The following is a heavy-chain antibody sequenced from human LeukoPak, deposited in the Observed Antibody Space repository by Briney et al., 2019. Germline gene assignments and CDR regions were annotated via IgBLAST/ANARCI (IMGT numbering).Heavy chain of an antibody. J-gene: IGHJ4*02. CDR3: ARDRLGLPHAY. Sequence: GGSLRLSCAASGFTVSSNYMNWVRQAPGKGLEWVANIKQDGSEKYYVDSVKGRFTISRDNAKNSLYLQMNSLRAEDTAVYYCARDRLGLPHAYWGQGTLVTVSS. CDR1: GFTVSSNY. CDR2: IKQDGSEK. V-gene: IGHV3-7*01. D-gene: IGHD3-10*01.